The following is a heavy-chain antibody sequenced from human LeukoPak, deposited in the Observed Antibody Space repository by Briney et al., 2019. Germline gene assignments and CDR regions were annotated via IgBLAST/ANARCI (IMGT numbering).Heavy chain of an antibody. CDR3: ATVVRGVFAPPYYFDY. CDR1: GDSISSSSYY. D-gene: IGHD3-10*01. J-gene: IGHJ4*02. Sequence: SETLSLTCSVSGDSISSSSYYWAWIRQPRGKGLEWIGSIYYSGSTYYNPSLKSRVTISVDTSKNHFSLKLSSVTAADTAVYYCATVVRGVFAPPYYFDYWGQGTLVTVSS. V-gene: IGHV4-39*02. CDR2: IYYSGST.